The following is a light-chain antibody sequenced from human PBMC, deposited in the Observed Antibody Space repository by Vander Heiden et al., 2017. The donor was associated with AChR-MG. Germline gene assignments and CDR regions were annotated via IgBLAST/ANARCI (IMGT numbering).Light chain of an antibody. CDR3: SSYTSSSTLV. CDR2: DVS. Sequence: QSALTQPASVSGSPGQSITIACTGTSSDVGAYNYVSWYQQHPGKAPKFMIYDVSNRPSGVSNRFSGSKSGNTASLTICGLQAEDEADYYCSSYTSSSTLVFGTGTKVNVV. CDR1: SSDVGAYNY. V-gene: IGLV2-14*03. J-gene: IGLJ1*01.